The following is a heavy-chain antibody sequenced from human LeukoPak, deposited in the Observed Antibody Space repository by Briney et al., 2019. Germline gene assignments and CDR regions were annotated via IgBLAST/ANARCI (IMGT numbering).Heavy chain of an antibody. CDR1: GFTVSRDY. CDR2: IYSDGTT. V-gene: IGHV3-66*01. Sequence: PGGSLRLSCAASGFTVSRDYMSWVRQAPGKGLEWVSFIYSDGTTFYADSVKGRFTISRDNSKNTLYLQMNGLRAEDTAVYYCARAIHGTTWGQGTLVTVSS. J-gene: IGHJ5*02. CDR3: ARAIHGTT.